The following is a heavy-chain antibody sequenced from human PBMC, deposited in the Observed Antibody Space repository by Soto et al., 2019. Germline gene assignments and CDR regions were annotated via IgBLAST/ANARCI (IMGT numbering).Heavy chain of an antibody. J-gene: IGHJ6*02. D-gene: IGHD6-13*01. CDR3: ARYRSAAGSSGMDV. Sequence: QVQLVQSGAKVKKPGASVKVSCKASGYTFTSYDINWVRQATGQGLEWMGWVNPYSGNTVYAQKFQGRVTMTRNTSMSTAYMELSSLRSEDTAVYYCARYRSAAGSSGMDVWGQGTTVTISS. V-gene: IGHV1-8*01. CDR2: VNPYSGNT. CDR1: GYTFTSYD.